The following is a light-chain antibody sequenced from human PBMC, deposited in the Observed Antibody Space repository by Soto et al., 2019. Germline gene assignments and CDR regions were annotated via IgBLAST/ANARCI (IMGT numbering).Light chain of an antibody. CDR3: QQRNIWPPVT. V-gene: IGKV3-11*01. CDR1: QTVSSY. J-gene: IGKJ5*01. Sequence: THAAATLSVSRLERSTLSCRASQTVSSYLALYQQKPGQAPRLLIYDSSNRTTGIPATLSRSGSGKDFTLTISSLEPEDSAVYYCQQRNIWPPVTFGQGTRLEL. CDR2: DSS.